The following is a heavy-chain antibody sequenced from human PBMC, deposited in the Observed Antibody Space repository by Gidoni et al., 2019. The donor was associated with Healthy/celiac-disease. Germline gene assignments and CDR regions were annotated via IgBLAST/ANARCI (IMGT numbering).Heavy chain of an antibody. CDR3: AREGYSSGWPTYYYYGMDV. Sequence: QVQLQESGPGLVKPSETLSLTCTVAGGPISSYDWSWIRQPPGKGLEWIGYIYYSGSTNYNPSLKSRVTISVDTSKNQFPLKLSSVTAADTAVYYCAREGYSSGWPTYYYYGMDVWGQGTTVTVSS. CDR2: IYYSGST. CDR1: GGPISSYD. D-gene: IGHD6-19*01. V-gene: IGHV4-59*01. J-gene: IGHJ6*02.